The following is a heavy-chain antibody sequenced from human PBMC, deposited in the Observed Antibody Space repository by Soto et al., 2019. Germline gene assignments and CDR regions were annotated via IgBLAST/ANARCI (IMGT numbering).Heavy chain of an antibody. D-gene: IGHD5-18*01. J-gene: IGHJ4*02. CDR1: GGSISSSSYY. Sequence: PSETLSLTCTVSGGSISSSSYYWGWIRQPPGKGLEWIGSIYYSGSTYYNPSLKSRVTISVDTSKNQFSLKLSSVTAADTAVYYCARHAWIQLWPQTFDYWGQGTLVTVSS. V-gene: IGHV4-39*01. CDR2: IYYSGST. CDR3: ARHAWIQLWPQTFDY.